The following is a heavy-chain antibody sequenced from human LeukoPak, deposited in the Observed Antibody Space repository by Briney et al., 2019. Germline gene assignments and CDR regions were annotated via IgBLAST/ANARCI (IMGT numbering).Heavy chain of an antibody. D-gene: IGHD5-18*01. CDR3: ARGYGYYFEY. V-gene: IGHV4-59*03. CDR1: GGSISSYY. CDR2: IYSSGST. J-gene: IGHJ4*02. Sequence: SATLSLISTISGGSISSYYWNWIRQPSGKGLEWIGYIYSSGSTNYNPSLKSRVAISVDTSRNQFSLKLSSVTTADTAVYCCARGYGYYFEYWGQGTLVTVSS.